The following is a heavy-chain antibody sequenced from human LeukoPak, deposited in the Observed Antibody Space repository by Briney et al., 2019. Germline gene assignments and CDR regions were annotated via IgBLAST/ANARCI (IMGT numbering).Heavy chain of an antibody. V-gene: IGHV3-9*03. CDR1: GFTFDDYA. CDR3: AKGDDSSGYSHSAY. Sequence: GGSLRLSCAASGFTFDDYAMHWVRQAPGKGLEWVSGISWNSGSIGYADSVKGRFTISRDNAKNSLYLQMNSLRAEDMALYYCAKGDDSSGYSHSAYWGQGTLVTVSS. CDR2: ISWNSGSI. J-gene: IGHJ4*02. D-gene: IGHD3-22*01.